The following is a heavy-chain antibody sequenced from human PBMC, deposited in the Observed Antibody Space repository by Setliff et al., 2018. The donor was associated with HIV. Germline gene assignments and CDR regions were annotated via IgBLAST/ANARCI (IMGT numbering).Heavy chain of an antibody. V-gene: IGHV5-51*01. D-gene: IGHD2-21*01. CDR1: GYFFLSSW. CDR3: TKHPLRPGIAGYFYYIDA. J-gene: IGHJ6*03. CDR2: IYPGDSET. Sequence: PGESLTISCQGSGYFFLSSWIGWVRQVPGKGLEWVAIIYPGDSETRYSPSLEGQVTVSADKSITTAYLQWSSLKASDTATYYCTKHPLRPGIAGYFYYIDAWGTGTTVTVSS.